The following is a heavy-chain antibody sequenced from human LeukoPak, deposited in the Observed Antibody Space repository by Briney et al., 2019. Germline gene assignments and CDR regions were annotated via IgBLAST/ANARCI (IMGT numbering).Heavy chain of an antibody. CDR1: GGTFSSYA. Sequence: GSSVKVSCKASGGTFSSYAISWVRQAPGQGLEWMGGIIPIFGTANYAQKFQGRVTITADKSTSTAYMELSSPRSEDTAVYYCARVVRGDAFDIWGQGTMVTVSS. CDR3: ARVVRGDAFDI. V-gene: IGHV1-69*06. CDR2: IIPIFGTA. D-gene: IGHD3-10*01. J-gene: IGHJ3*02.